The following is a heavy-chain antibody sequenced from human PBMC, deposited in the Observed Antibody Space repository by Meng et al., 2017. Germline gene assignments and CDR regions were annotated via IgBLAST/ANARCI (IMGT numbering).Heavy chain of an antibody. J-gene: IGHJ4*02. Sequence: GESLKISCAASGFTFSSYWMSWVRQAPGKGLEWVANIKQDGSEKYYVDSVKGRFTISRDNAKNSLYLQMNSLRAEDTAMYYCARDYFRRGYTRLGRGFDYWGQGTLVTVSS. CDR1: GFTFSSYW. D-gene: IGHD2-2*02. V-gene: IGHV3-7*01. CDR2: IKQDGSEK. CDR3: ARDYFRRGYTRLGRGFDY.